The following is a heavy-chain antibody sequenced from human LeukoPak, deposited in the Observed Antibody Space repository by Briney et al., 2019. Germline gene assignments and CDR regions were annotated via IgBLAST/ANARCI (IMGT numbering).Heavy chain of an antibody. J-gene: IGHJ4*02. CDR2: MNPNNGDT. Sequence: GASVKVSCKASGYTFASYQIHWVRQATGQGLEWMGWMNPNNGDTAYAQKFQGRVTMTRDTSISTAYMELSSLGSEDTAVYYCARNYLGYSYWGQGSLVTVSS. CDR1: GYTFASYQ. CDR3: ARNYLGYSY. V-gene: IGHV1-8*01. D-gene: IGHD5-24*01.